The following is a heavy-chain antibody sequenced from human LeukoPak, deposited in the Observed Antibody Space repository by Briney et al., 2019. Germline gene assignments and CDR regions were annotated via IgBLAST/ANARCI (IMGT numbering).Heavy chain of an antibody. CDR3: ARIYGDPQIDY. Sequence: GGSLRLSCAASGFTFSDYAMHWVRQAPGKGLEWVAVISYDGSNKYYADSVKGRFTISRDNSKNTLYLQMNSLRAEDTAVYYCARIYGDPQIDYWGQGTLVTVSS. V-gene: IGHV3-30-3*01. J-gene: IGHJ4*02. D-gene: IGHD4-17*01. CDR2: ISYDGSNK. CDR1: GFTFSDYA.